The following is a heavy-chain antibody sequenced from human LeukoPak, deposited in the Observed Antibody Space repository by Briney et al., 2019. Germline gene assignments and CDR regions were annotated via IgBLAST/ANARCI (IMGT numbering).Heavy chain of an antibody. CDR2: ISWNSGSI. CDR1: GFTFDDYA. Sequence: SLRLSCAASGFTFDDYAMHWVRQSPGKGLEWVSGISWNSGSIGYADSVKGRFTISRGNAKNSLYLQMTNLRVEDTAVYFCAQDRFVSSGRDDYWGQGTLVTVSS. J-gene: IGHJ4*02. CDR3: AQDRFVSSGRDDY. D-gene: IGHD6-19*01. V-gene: IGHV3-9*01.